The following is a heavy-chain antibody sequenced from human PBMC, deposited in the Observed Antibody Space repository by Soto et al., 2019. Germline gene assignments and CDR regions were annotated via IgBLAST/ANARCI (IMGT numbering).Heavy chain of an antibody. V-gene: IGHV3-23*01. Sequence: GGSLRLSCAASGFTFRSYAMSWVRQAPGKGLEWVSGISGSGISTHYADSVKGRFTVSRDNSKNTLYLQMNSLRAEDTAVYYCAKDLVVVAEHDYWGQGTLVTVPQ. CDR3: AKDLVVVAEHDY. J-gene: IGHJ4*02. D-gene: IGHD2-15*01. CDR1: GFTFRSYA. CDR2: ISGSGIST.